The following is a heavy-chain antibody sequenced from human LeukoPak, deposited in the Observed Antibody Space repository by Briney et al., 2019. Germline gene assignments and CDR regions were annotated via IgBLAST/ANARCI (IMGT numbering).Heavy chain of an antibody. CDR2: LYTSGIT. J-gene: IGHJ2*01. V-gene: IGHV4-4*07. CDR3: ARISRRADSSGFYYDGWYFDL. CDR1: GGSFSYNY. D-gene: IGHD3-22*01. Sequence: SETLSLTCTVSGGSFSYNYWSWLRQPAGKGLEGIGRLYTSGITKSNPSLTYNPSLKSRDTMSADTSDNQFSLKLTSVSAADTAVYYCARISRRADSSGFYYDGWYFDLWGRGTLVTVSS.